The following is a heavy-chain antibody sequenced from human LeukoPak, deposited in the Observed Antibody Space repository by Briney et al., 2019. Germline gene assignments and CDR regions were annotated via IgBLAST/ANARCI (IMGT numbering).Heavy chain of an antibody. D-gene: IGHD5-12*01. CDR2: IKLDGSEK. CDR3: AREPYGYSGYGVFDY. Sequence: GGSLRLSCAASGFTFSYYWMTWVRQTPGKGLEWVANIKLDGSEKYYMESMKGRFTISRDNAKNSLYLQMDSLRAEDTAVYYCAREPYGYSGYGVFDYWGQGTLVTVSS. CDR1: GFTFSYYW. V-gene: IGHV3-7*01. J-gene: IGHJ4*02.